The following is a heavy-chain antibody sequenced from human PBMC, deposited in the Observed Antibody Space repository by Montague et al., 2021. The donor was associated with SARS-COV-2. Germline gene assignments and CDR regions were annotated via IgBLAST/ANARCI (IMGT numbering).Heavy chain of an antibody. CDR2: ISGSGVTT. J-gene: IGHJ3*01. CDR1: GFTFGNYA. CDR3: AKGTISITFGGRIAKGVSFDF. V-gene: IGHV3-23*01. D-gene: IGHD3-16*02. Sequence: SLRLSCAASGFTFGNYAMSWVRQAPGKGLEWVSSISGSGVTTDYADSVKGRLTISRDNSKNTMYLQMSNLRAVDTAVYYCAKGTISITFGGRIAKGVSFDFWGQGTMVTVSS.